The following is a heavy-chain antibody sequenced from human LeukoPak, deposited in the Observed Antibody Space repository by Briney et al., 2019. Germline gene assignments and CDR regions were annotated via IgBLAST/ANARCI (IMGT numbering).Heavy chain of an antibody. CDR3: AKGTGDMGYYFDY. Sequence: EGSLRLSCAASGFTFSNYAINWVRQAPGKGLEWVSGIRVNDETYYADSVKGRFTISRDNSENTLYLQMGGLRAEDTAVYYCAKGTGDMGYYFDYWGQGTLVTVSS. D-gene: IGHD7-27*01. J-gene: IGHJ4*02. CDR1: GFTFSNYA. CDR2: IRVNDET. V-gene: IGHV3-23*01.